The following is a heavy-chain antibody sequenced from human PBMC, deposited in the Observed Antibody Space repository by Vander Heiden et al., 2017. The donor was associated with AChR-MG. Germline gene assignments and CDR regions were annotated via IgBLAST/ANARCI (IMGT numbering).Heavy chain of an antibody. Sequence: QVHLQQWGAGRLKPSESLSPTCPVYGGSVSGYYCSGTRQPPGKGLEWIGEINHSGSTNYNPSLKSRVTRSVDTSKNQFSLKLSSVTTADTAVYYCARVYIKKRGSGWYGGYYYYGMDVWGQGTTVTVSS. CDR3: ARVYIKKRGSGWYGGYYYYGMDV. D-gene: IGHD6-19*01. V-gene: IGHV4-34*01. CDR2: INHSGST. CDR1: GGSVSGYY. J-gene: IGHJ6*02.